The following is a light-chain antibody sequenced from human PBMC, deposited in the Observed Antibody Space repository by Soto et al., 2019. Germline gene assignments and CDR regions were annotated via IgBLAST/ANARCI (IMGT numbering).Light chain of an antibody. CDR2: DAS. Sequence: DIQMTQSPSSLSASVGDRVTITCQASQDISNYLNWYQQKPGKAPKLLIYDASNLETGVPSRFSGSGSGTDFTFTISSLQPEDIATYYCQQYDNPLFTCGPGTKVDIK. V-gene: IGKV1-33*01. J-gene: IGKJ3*01. CDR3: QQYDNPLFT. CDR1: QDISNY.